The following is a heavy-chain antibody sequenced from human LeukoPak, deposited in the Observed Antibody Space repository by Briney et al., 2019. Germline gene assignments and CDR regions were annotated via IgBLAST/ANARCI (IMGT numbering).Heavy chain of an antibody. D-gene: IGHD1-1*01. Sequence: GGSLRLSCAASGFTFSSIAMTWVRQAPGKGMEWVSTIRSNGETTYNADSVKGRFTISRDNSKKTLYLQLNSLRVEDTAIYYCAKGQELDDGVFDSWGQGTLVTVSS. J-gene: IGHJ4*02. CDR3: AKGQELDDGVFDS. CDR1: GFTFSSIA. V-gene: IGHV3-23*01. CDR2: IRSNGETT.